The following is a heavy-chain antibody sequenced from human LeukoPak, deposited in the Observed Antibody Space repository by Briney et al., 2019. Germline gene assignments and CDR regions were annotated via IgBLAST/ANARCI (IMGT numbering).Heavy chain of an antibody. J-gene: IGHJ4*02. D-gene: IGHD3-10*01. CDR1: GYTFTGYY. V-gene: IGHV1-2*02. CDR3: ARTGTYYSGMYYFDY. Sequence: ASVKVSCQASGYTFTGYYMRWVRQAPGQGLEWMGWINPNSGGTNYAQKFQGRVTLTRDTSISTAYMELSRLTSDDTAVYSCARTGTYYSGMYYFDYWGQGTLVTVFS. CDR2: INPNSGGT.